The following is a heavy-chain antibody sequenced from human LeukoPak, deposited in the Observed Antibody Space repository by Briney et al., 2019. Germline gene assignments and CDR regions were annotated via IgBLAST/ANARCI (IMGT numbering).Heavy chain of an antibody. Sequence: GASVKVSCKASGYTFTSYYMYWVRQAPGQGLEWMGWINPNSGGTNYAQKFQGRVTMTRDTSISTAYMELSRLRSDDTAVYYCASLLKYYYDSSGYYDYWGQGTLVTVSS. CDR3: ASLLKYYYDSSGYYDY. CDR2: INPNSGGT. V-gene: IGHV1-2*02. J-gene: IGHJ4*02. CDR1: GYTFTSYY. D-gene: IGHD3-22*01.